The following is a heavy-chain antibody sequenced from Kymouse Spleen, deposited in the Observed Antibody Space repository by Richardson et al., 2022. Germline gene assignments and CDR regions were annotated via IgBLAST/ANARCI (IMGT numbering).Heavy chain of an antibody. V-gene: IGHV3-30*18. CDR2: ISYDGSNK. J-gene: IGHJ4*02. D-gene: IGHD5-12*01. CDR1: GFTFSSYG. Sequence: QVQLVESGGGVVQPGRSLRLSCAASGFTFSSYGMHWVRQAPGKGLEWVAVISYDGSNKYYADSVKGRFTISRDNSKNTLYLQMNSLRAEDTAVYYCAKGPRGYSGYEDFDYWGQGTLVTVSS. CDR3: AKGPRGYSGYEDFDY.